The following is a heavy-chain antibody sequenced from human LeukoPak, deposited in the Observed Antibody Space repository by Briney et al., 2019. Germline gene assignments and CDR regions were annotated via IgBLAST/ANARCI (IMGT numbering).Heavy chain of an antibody. V-gene: IGHV4-38-2*02. CDR2: IYHSGST. CDR1: GYSISSGYY. CDR3: ATEGSASQTIDY. D-gene: IGHD2-2*01. Sequence: SETPSLTCAVSGYSISSGYYWGWIRQPPGKGLEWIGSIYHSGSTYYNPSLKSRVTISVDTSKNQFSLRLSSVAAADTAVYYCATEGSASQTIDYWGQGTLVTVSS. J-gene: IGHJ4*02.